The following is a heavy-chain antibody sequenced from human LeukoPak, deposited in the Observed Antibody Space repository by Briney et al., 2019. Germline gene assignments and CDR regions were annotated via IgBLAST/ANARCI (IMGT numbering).Heavy chain of an antibody. CDR1: GGSISTFY. Sequence: SETLSLTCTVSGGSISTFYWSWIRQPPGKGLEWIGFISYSGSTNYNPSLKSRVTISVDTSKNQFSLKLSSVTAADTAVYYCARHGARYGLAPDFDYWGQGTLVSVSS. J-gene: IGHJ4*02. V-gene: IGHV4-59*08. D-gene: IGHD4/OR15-4a*01. CDR3: ARHGARYGLAPDFDY. CDR2: ISYSGST.